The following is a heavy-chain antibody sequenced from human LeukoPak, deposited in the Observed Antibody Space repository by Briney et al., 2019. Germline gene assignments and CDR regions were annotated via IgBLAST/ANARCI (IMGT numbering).Heavy chain of an antibody. CDR2: ISSSSSYI. D-gene: IGHD2-2*01. J-gene: IGHJ4*02. CDR3: ARDEAVPAAMGYYFDY. V-gene: IGHV3-21*01. Sequence: GGSLRLSCAASGFTFSSYSMNWVRQAPGKGLEWVSSISSSSSYIYYADSVKGRFTISRDNAKNSLYLQTNSLRAEDTAVYYCARDEAVPAAMGYYFDYWGQGTLVTVSS. CDR1: GFTFSSYS.